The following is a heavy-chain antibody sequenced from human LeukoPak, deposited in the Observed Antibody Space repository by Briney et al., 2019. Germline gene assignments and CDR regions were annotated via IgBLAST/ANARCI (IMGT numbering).Heavy chain of an antibody. CDR3: AKDYYDSSGPDAFDI. Sequence: GGSLRLSCVASGFIFNGSWMTWVRQAPGKGLEWVANIKKDESERFYMDSVKGRLTISRDNSKNTLYLQMNSLRAEDTAVYYCAKDYYDSSGPDAFDIWGQGTMVTVSS. V-gene: IGHV3-7*03. D-gene: IGHD3-22*01. J-gene: IGHJ3*02. CDR2: IKKDESER. CDR1: GFIFNGSW.